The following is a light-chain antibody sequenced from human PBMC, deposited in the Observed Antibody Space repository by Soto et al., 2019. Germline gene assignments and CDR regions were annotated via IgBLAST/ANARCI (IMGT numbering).Light chain of an antibody. J-gene: IGLJ3*02. V-gene: IGLV2-14*01. CDR2: EVT. Sequence: QSALTQPASVSGSPGQSITISCIGTSSDVGGYNYVSWYQQHPDKAPKLMIYEVTNRPPGVSNRFSGSRSGNTASLTISGLQAEDEADYYCSSYTSTSTWVFGGGTQLTVL. CDR3: SSYTSTSTWV. CDR1: SSDVGGYNY.